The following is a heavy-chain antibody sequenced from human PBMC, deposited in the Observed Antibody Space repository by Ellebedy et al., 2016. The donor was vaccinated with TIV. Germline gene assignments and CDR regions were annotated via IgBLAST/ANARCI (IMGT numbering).Heavy chain of an antibody. CDR2: IFSSGPT. CDR1: GDAISKNMYY. D-gene: IGHD1-26*01. Sequence: SETLSLTXTVSGDAISKNMYYWGWIRQPPNKGLEWIATIFSSGPTYYNPSLKSRVTISIDTSKNQFTLKVTSVTAADTAVYYCARHMSGVGAITYFDPWGQGTLVTVSS. J-gene: IGHJ5*02. CDR3: ARHMSGVGAITYFDP. V-gene: IGHV4-39*01.